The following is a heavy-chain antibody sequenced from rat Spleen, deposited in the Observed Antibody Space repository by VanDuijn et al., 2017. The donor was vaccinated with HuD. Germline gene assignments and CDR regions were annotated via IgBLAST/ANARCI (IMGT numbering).Heavy chain of an antibody. J-gene: IGHJ2*01. D-gene: IGHD1-8*01. CDR2: ITHTGDST. CDR3: KLQSH. CDR1: GFTFNNYW. V-gene: IGHV5-31*01. Sequence: EVQLVESGGGLVQPGRSLKLSCITSGFTFNNYWMTWIRQAPGKGLEWVASITHTGDSTYYPDSVKGRFTISRDNAKSTLYRQMDSLRSEDTATYYCKLQSHWGQGVMVTVSS.